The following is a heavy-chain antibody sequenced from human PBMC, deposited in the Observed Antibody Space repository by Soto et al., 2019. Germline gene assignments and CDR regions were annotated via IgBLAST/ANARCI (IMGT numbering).Heavy chain of an antibody. J-gene: IGHJ4*02. CDR1: GYTFTGYY. CDR2: INPNSGGT. D-gene: IGHD5-18*01. CDR3: ARANKIQLWLFVY. Sequence: ASVKVSCKASGYTFTGYYMHWVRQAPGQGLEWVGWINPNSGGTNYAQKFQGWVTMTRDTSISTAYMELSRLRSDDTAVYYCARANKIQLWLFVYWGQGTLVTVSS. V-gene: IGHV1-2*04.